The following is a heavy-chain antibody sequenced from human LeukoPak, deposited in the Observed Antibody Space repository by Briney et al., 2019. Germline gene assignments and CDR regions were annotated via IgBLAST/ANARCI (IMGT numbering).Heavy chain of an antibody. CDR3: AKRRLAIFGVVTTLFDY. V-gene: IGHV3-74*01. J-gene: IGHJ4*02. CDR2: INSDGSTT. Sequence: PGGSLRLSCAASGFTFSSYWMHWVRQAPGKGLVWVSRINSDGSTTTYADSVKGRFTISRDNAKNTLYLQMNSLRAEDTAVYYCAKRRLAIFGVVTTLFDYWGQGTLVTVSS. D-gene: IGHD3-3*01. CDR1: GFTFSSYW.